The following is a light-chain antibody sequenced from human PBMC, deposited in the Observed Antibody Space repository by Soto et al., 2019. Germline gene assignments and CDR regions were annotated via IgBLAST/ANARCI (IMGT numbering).Light chain of an antibody. CDR2: LGS. CDR1: QSLLHSNGYNY. CDR3: MQALQTPRT. V-gene: IGKV2-28*01. Sequence: DIVMTQSPLSLPVTPGEPASISCRSSQSLLHSNGYNYLDWYLQKPGQSPQLLIYLGSNRASGVPDRFSGSGSGTDFTLKISRVEAEDVGVYYCMQALQTPRTFGLGTKVDI. J-gene: IGKJ1*01.